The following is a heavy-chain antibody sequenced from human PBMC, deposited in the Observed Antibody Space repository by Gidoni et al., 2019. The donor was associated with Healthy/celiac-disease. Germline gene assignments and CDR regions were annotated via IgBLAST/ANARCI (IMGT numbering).Heavy chain of an antibody. CDR1: GYSFTSHW. Sequence: KKPGESLKNSCKGSGYSFTSHWIGWVRQMPGKGLEWMGIIYPGDSDTRYSPYFQGQVTISADKSISTAYLQWSSLKASDTAMYYCARQTHDYGDYAEYFQHWGQGTLVTVSS. D-gene: IGHD4-17*01. CDR2: IYPGDSDT. CDR3: ARQTHDYGDYAEYFQH. V-gene: IGHV5-51*01. J-gene: IGHJ1*01.